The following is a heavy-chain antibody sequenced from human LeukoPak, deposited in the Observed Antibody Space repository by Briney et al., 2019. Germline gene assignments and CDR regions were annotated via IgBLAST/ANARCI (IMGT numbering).Heavy chain of an antibody. CDR3: ARDDGMVYVKFVDY. CDR2: ISTYNGNT. CDR1: GYTFTTYA. Sequence: ASVKVSCKASGYTFTTYAISWVRQAPGQGLEWMGWISTYNGNTNYAQKFQGRVTLTTDTSTRTAYMDLRSLRSDDTAVYYCARDDGMVYVKFVDYWGQGTLVTVSS. D-gene: IGHD2-8*01. J-gene: IGHJ4*02. V-gene: IGHV1-18*01.